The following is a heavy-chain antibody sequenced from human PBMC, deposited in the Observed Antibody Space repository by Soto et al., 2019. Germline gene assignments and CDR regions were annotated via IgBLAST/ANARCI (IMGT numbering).Heavy chain of an antibody. CDR3: ASHCGGDCYSRSPPYYYYGMDV. CDR1: GGTFSSYA. D-gene: IGHD2-21*02. V-gene: IGHV1-69*12. J-gene: IGHJ6*02. CDR2: IIPIFGTA. Sequence: QVQLVQSGAEVKKPGSSVKVSCKASGGTFSSYAISWVRQAPGQGLEWMGGIIPIFGTADYAQKFQGRVTITADEXTXXAYMELSSLRSEDTAVYYCASHCGGDCYSRSPPYYYYGMDVWGQGTTITVSS.